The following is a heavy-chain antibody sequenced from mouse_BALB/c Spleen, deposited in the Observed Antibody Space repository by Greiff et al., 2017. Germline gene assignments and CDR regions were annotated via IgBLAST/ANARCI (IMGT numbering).Heavy chain of an antibody. CDR1: GFTFSSYT. CDR2: ISNGGGST. CDR3: ASHGPYYYGYLDY. Sequence: DVKLVESGGGLVQPGGSLKLSCAASGFTFSSYTMSWVRQTPEKRLEWVAYISNGGGSTYYPDTVKGRFTISRDNAKNTLYLQMSSLKSEDTAMYYCASHGPYYYGYLDYWGQGTSVTVSS. V-gene: IGHV5-12-2*01. J-gene: IGHJ4*01. D-gene: IGHD1-2*01.